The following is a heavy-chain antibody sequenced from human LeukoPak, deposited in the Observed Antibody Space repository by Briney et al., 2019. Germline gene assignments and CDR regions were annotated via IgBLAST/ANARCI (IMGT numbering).Heavy chain of an antibody. J-gene: IGHJ4*02. V-gene: IGHV3-23*01. CDR1: ASTFSTSP. Sequence: GGSLRLSCAASASTFSTSPLSWVRQAPGKGLEWVSLISGSGGTTYYADSVKGRFTISRDNSKNTLYLQMNSLRAEDTAVYYCAKKGGSGFSYGFDYWGQGTLVTVSS. CDR2: ISGSGGTT. D-gene: IGHD5-18*01. CDR3: AKKGGSGFSYGFDY.